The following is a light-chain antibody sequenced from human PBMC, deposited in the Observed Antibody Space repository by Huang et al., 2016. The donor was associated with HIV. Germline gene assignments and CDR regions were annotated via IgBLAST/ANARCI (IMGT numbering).Light chain of an antibody. V-gene: IGKV1-39*01. CDR3: QQSRATPWT. CDR2: TAS. CDR1: QSIRAY. Sequence: DIQMTQSPSSLSASVGDRVTITCRASQSIRAYLNWYQEKPGKAPQLLIFTASSLQRGVPSRFSGNGSGTDFTLTISSLQPEDFATYYCQQSRATPWTFGQGTKVEIK. J-gene: IGKJ1*01.